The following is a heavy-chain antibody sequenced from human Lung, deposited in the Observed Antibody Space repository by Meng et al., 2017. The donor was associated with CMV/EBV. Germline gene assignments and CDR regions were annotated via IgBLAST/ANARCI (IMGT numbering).Heavy chain of an antibody. D-gene: IGHD2-2*01. Sequence: LRLSCAGSGFTFSSYTMNWVRQAPGEGLEWVSSINGGSNYIYYADSVKGRFTISRDNAKNLLYLQMNSLRAEDTAVYYCARVSRTVHWGQGTLVTVSS. CDR2: INGGSNYI. CDR3: ARVSRTVH. CDR1: GFTFSSYT. V-gene: IGHV3-21*06. J-gene: IGHJ4*02.